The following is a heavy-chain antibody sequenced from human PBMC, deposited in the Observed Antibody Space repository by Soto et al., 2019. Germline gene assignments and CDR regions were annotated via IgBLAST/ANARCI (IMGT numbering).Heavy chain of an antibody. CDR2: ISTYNGDT. CDR3: AREGVAPYYYYGMAV. V-gene: IGHV1-18*01. CDR1: GYTFTRSG. J-gene: IGHJ6*02. D-gene: IGHD5-12*01. Sequence: ASVKVSCKASGYTFTRSGISWVRQAPGQGLEWMGWISTYNGDTNYAQTFQGRVTMTTDTSTSTVYMELRSLRSDDTAVYYCAREGVAPYYYYGMAVWGQGTPVTVS.